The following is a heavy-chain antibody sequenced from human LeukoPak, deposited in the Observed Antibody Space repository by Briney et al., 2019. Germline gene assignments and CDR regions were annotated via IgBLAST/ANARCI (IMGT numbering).Heavy chain of an antibody. CDR3: ARARWGGYFGAFDI. V-gene: IGHV3-13*04. D-gene: IGHD3-3*01. CDR2: IGTAGDT. J-gene: IGHJ3*02. Sequence: PGGSLRLSCASSGFTFSSYDMHWARQATGKGLEWVSAIGTAGDTYYPDSVKCRCTISRESAKNSLYLQMNSLRAGDTAVYYCARARWGGYFGAFDIWGQGTMGTVSS. CDR1: GFTFSSYD.